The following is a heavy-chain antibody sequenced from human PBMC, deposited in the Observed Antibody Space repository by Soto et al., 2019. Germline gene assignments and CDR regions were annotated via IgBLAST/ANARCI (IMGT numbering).Heavy chain of an antibody. D-gene: IGHD5-12*01. CDR1: GFTFSSYS. V-gene: IGHV3-21*01. Sequence: GGSLRLSCAASGFTFSSYSMNWVRQAPGKGLEWVSSISSSSSYIYYADSVKGRFTISRDNAKNSLYLQMNSLRAEDTAVYYCARGYSGYSLDPKQWDYYMDVWGKGTTVTVSS. CDR3: ARGYSGYSLDPKQWDYYMDV. CDR2: ISSSSSYI. J-gene: IGHJ6*03.